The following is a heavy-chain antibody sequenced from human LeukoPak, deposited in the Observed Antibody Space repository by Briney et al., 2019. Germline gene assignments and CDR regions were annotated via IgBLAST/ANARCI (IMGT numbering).Heavy chain of an antibody. CDR3: ARGSSSWYDPFDY. V-gene: IGHV3-30*04. D-gene: IGHD6-13*01. Sequence: GGSLRFSCAASGFTFSSYAMHWVRQAPGKGLEWVAVISYDGSNKYYADSVKGRFTISRDNSKNTLYLQMNSLRAEDTAVYYCARGSSSWYDPFDYWGQGTLVTVSS. CDR2: ISYDGSNK. J-gene: IGHJ4*02. CDR1: GFTFSSYA.